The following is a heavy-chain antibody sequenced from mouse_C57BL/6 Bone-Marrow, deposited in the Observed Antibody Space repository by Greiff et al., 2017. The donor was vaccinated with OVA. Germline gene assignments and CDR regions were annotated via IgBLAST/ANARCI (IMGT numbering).Heavy chain of an antibody. CDR3: ARRIYYGNYHYFDY. D-gene: IGHD2-1*01. CDR2: ISGGGGNT. V-gene: IGHV5-9*01. Sequence: DVQLVESGGGLVKPGGSLKLSCAASGFTFSSYTMSWVRQTPEKRLEWVATISGGGGNTYYPDSVKGRFTISRDNAKNTLYLQMSSLRSEDTALYYCARRIYYGNYHYFDYWGQGTTLTVSS. J-gene: IGHJ2*01. CDR1: GFTFSSYT.